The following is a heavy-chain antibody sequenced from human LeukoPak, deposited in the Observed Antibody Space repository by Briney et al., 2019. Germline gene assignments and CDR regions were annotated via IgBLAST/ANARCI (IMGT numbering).Heavy chain of an antibody. CDR3: ARRYYYDSSGYPSYYFDY. CDR1: GGSISSSSYY. Sequence: SETLSLTCTVSGGSISSSSYYWGWIRQPPGKGLEWIGSIYYSGSTYYNPSLKSRVTISVDTSKNQFSLKLSSMTAADTAVYYCARRYYYDSSGYPSYYFDYWGQGTLVTVSS. J-gene: IGHJ4*02. CDR2: IYYSGST. V-gene: IGHV4-39*01. D-gene: IGHD3-22*01.